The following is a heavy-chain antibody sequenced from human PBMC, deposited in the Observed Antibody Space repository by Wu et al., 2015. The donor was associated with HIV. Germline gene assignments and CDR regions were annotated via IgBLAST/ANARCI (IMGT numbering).Heavy chain of an antibody. J-gene: IGHJ6*03. Sequence: QVQLVQSGAEVKKPGASVKVSCKVSGYTLTELSMHWVRQAPGKGLEWMGGFDPEDGETIYAQKFQGRVTMTEDTSTDTAYMELSSLRSEDTAVYYCARDGVVDWNSRETYYYYYYMDVWGKGTTVTVSS. V-gene: IGHV1-24*01. CDR2: FDPEDGET. D-gene: IGHD1-7*01. CDR3: ARDGVVDWNSRETYYYYYYMDV. CDR1: GYTLTELS.